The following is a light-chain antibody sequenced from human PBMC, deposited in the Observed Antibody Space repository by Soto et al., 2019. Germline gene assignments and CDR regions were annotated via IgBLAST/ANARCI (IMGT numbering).Light chain of an antibody. V-gene: IGKV1-8*01. CDR2: AAS. CDR3: QQYYSYPRA. J-gene: IGKJ1*01. CDR1: QGISSY. Sequence: AIRMTQSPSSLSASTGDRVTITCRASQGISSYLAWYQQKPGKAPKLLIYAASTLQSGVPSRFSGSGSGTDFTLTISCLQSEDFETYYCQQYYSYPRAFSQGTKVDIK.